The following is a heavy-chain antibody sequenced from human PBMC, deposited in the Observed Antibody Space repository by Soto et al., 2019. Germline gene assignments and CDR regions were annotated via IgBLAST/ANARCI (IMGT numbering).Heavy chain of an antibody. Sequence: HVQLVESGGGVVQPGRSLRLSCAASGFTFSTSAMHWVRQAPGKGLEWVAVISYDGTNEHYEDSVKGRFTVSRDNSRNTLSLQSNSLRLEDTAMFYCVPSVFSFDSWGQGSLVTVPS. J-gene: IGHJ4*02. CDR3: VPSVFSFDS. CDR2: ISYDGTNE. V-gene: IGHV3-30*01. CDR1: GFTFSTSA. D-gene: IGHD3-3*01.